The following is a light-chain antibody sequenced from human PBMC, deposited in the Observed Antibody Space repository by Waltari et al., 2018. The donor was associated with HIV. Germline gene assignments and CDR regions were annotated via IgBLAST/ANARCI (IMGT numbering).Light chain of an antibody. J-gene: IGLJ1*01. CDR1: TSDIGGYNY. CDR3: NSYAGSSKSYV. CDR2: DVT. Sequence: QSALTQPPSASGSPGQSVTISCTGTTSDIGGYNYVSWYQQHPGEAPSLIIYDVTKRPSGVPDRFSGSKSGNPASLTVSGLQAEEEAEYYCNSYAGSSKSYVFGTGTKVTVL. V-gene: IGLV2-8*01.